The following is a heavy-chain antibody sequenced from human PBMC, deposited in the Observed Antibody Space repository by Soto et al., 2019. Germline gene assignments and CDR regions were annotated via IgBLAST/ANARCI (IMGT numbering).Heavy chain of an antibody. J-gene: IGHJ6*02. V-gene: IGHV4-59*01. D-gene: IGHD3-9*01. Sequence: SETLSLTCTVSGGSISSYYWSWIRQPPGKGLEWIGYIYYSGSTNYNPSLKSRVTISVDTSKNQFSLKLSSVTAADTAVYYCARTWYYDILTGDYYYGMDVWGQGTTVTVSS. CDR2: IYYSGST. CDR3: ARTWYYDILTGDYYYGMDV. CDR1: GGSISSYY.